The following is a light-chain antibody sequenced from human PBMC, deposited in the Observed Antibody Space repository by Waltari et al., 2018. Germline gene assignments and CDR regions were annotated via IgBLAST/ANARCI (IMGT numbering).Light chain of an antibody. CDR1: LSISTY. Sequence: DIVLTQSPATLSLSPGERATLSCRASLSISTYLAWYQQKPGQAPRLLIYDASNRVTGIPARFSGRGSGTDFTLTISSLEPEDFAVYYCQQRSNWPRLYTFGQGTKLEIK. V-gene: IGKV3-11*01. J-gene: IGKJ2*01. CDR3: QQRSNWPRLYT. CDR2: DAS.